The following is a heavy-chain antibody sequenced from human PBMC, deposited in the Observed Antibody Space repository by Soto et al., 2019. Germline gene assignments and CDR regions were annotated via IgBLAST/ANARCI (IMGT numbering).Heavy chain of an antibody. Sequence: SETLSLTCAVYGASLSDNYFNWLRQPPGKGLEWIGEINHSGNTNYNPSLRSRVTISIDTSKNQLSLNLRSVSAADTAVYYCARGGGEFDAWGQGTPVNVSS. D-gene: IGHD2-21*01. J-gene: IGHJ5*02. V-gene: IGHV4-34*01. CDR2: INHSGNT. CDR1: GASLSDNY. CDR3: ARGGGEFDA.